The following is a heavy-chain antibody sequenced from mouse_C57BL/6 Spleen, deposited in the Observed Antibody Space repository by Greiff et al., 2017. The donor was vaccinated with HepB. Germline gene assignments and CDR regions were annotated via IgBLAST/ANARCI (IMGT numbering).Heavy chain of an antibody. J-gene: IGHJ3*01. Sequence: EVQGVESGGGLVKPGGSLKLSCAASGFTFSSYAMSWVRQTPEKRLEWVATISDGGSYTYYPDNVKGRLPISRDNAKKNLYLQMSYLNPEDLAMYYGARDRTGTGALFAYWGQGTLVTVSA. D-gene: IGHD4-1*01. CDR2: ISDGGSYT. CDR3: ARDRTGTGALFAY. V-gene: IGHV5-4*01. CDR1: GFTFSSYA.